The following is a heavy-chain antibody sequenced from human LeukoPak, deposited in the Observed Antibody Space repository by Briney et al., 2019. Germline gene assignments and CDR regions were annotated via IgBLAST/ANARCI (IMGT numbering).Heavy chain of an antibody. CDR2: IIPIFGTA. Sequence: SVKVSCKASGGTFSSYAISWVRQAPGQGLEWMGGIIPIFGTANYAQKFQGRVTITADESTSTAYMELRSLRSDDTAVYYCARVSTYYDSSGYYYGMDVWGQGTTVTVSS. CDR1: GGTFSSYA. J-gene: IGHJ6*02. V-gene: IGHV1-69*13. CDR3: ARVSTYYDSSGYYYGMDV. D-gene: IGHD3-22*01.